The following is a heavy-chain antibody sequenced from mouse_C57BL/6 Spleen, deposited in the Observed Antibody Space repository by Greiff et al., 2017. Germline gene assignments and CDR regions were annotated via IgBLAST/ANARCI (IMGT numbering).Heavy chain of an antibody. CDR1: GYTFTSYW. D-gene: IGHD4-1*01. V-gene: IGHV1-52*01. CDR3: ARPGRNWPFDY. J-gene: IGHJ2*01. Sequence: QVQLQQPGAELVRPGSSVKLSCKASGYTFTSYWMHWVKQRPIQGLEWIGNIDPSDSETHYNQKFKDKATLTVDKSSSTAYMQLSSLTSEDSAVYYCARPGRNWPFDYWGQGTTLTVSS. CDR2: IDPSDSET.